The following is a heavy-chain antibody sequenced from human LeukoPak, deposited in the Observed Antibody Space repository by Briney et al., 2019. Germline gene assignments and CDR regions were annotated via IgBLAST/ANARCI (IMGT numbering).Heavy chain of an antibody. CDR1: GGSISRSGSY. CDR2: IYSSGRT. D-gene: IGHD2/OR15-2a*01. CDR3: ASYGFGSMFDY. Sequence: SETLSLTCTVSGGSISRSGSYWGWIRQPPGKGLEWIGIIYSSGRTSYNPSLKSRITISVDTSKNQFSLKLSSVTAVDTALYYCASYGFGSMFDYWAQGTLVTVSS. J-gene: IGHJ4*02. V-gene: IGHV4-39*01.